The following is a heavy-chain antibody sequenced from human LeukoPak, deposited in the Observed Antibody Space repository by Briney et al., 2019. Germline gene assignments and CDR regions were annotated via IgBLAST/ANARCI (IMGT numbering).Heavy chain of an antibody. CDR1: GYTLTELS. CDR2: FDPEDGET. V-gene: IGHV1-24*01. J-gene: IGHJ6*03. CDR3: ATGVLAGTSYYYMDV. Sequence: ASVKFSCKVSGYTLTELSMHWVRQAPGKGLEWMGGFDPEDGETIYAQKFQGRVTMTEDTSTDTAYMELSSLRSEDTAVYYCATGVLAGTSYYYMDVWGKGTTVTVSS. D-gene: IGHD1-7*01.